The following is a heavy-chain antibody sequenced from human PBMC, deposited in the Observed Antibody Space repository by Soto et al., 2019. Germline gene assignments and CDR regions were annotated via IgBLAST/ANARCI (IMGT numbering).Heavy chain of an antibody. CDR3: EREGLGDAYRNHFDY. V-gene: IGHV4-59*01. D-gene: IGHD2-2*01. Sequence: PSETLSLTCTVSGGSMNSYYWNWIRQPPGKGLEWIGYIYYSGSTNYNPSLKSRVTISVDTSKNQFSLKLSSVTAADTALYYCEREGLGDAYRNHFDYWGQGTLVTVSS. CDR1: GGSMNSYY. J-gene: IGHJ4*02. CDR2: IYYSGST.